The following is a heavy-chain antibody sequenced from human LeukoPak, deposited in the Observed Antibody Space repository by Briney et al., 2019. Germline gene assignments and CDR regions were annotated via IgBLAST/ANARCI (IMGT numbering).Heavy chain of an antibody. CDR2: IKQDGSEK. D-gene: IGHD3-3*01. V-gene: IGHV3-7*01. Sequence: GVLRLSCAASGFTFSSYWMSWVRQAPGKGLEWVANIKQDGSEKYYVDSVKGRFTISRDNAKNSLYLQMNSLRAEDTAVYYCARGHLYDFWGDDAFDIWGQGTMVTVSS. CDR3: ARGHLYDFWGDDAFDI. CDR1: GFTFSSYW. J-gene: IGHJ3*02.